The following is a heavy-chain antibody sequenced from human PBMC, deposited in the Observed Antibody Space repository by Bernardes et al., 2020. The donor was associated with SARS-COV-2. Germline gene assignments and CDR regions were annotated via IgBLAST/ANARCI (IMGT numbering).Heavy chain of an antibody. CDR1: GFTFSSYS. V-gene: IGHV3-48*02. CDR3: ARALRGVLRFLEWLLQFDY. D-gene: IGHD3-3*01. CDR2: ISSSSSTI. Sequence: GGSLILSCAASGFTFSSYSMNWVRQAPGKGLEWVSYISSSSSTIYYADSVKGRFTISRDNAKNSLYLQMNSLRDEDTAVYYCARALRGVLRFLEWLLQFDYWGQGTLVTVSS. J-gene: IGHJ4*02.